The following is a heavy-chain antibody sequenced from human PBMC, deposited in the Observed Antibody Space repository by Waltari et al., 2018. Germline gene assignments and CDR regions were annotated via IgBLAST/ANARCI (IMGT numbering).Heavy chain of an antibody. CDR1: GFTFSSYS. V-gene: IGHV3-21*01. CDR3: ARDFIVATSKQGLWFDP. CDR2: ISSSSSYI. D-gene: IGHD5-12*01. J-gene: IGHJ5*02. Sequence: EVQLVESGGGLVKPGGSLRLSCAASGFTFSSYSMNWVRQAPGKGLEWVSSISSSSSYIYYADAVKGRCTSARDNAKNSPDLQMNSLRAEDTAVYYCARDFIVATSKQGLWFDPWGQGTLVTVSS.